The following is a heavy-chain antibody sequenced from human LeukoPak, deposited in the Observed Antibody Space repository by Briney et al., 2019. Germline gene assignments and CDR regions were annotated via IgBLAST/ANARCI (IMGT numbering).Heavy chain of an antibody. J-gene: IGHJ4*02. V-gene: IGHV3-23*01. CDR2: ISGSGGST. Sequence: GGSLRLSCAVSGFTLGTYWMSWVRQAPGKGLEWVSAISGSGGSTYYADSVKGRFTISRDNSKNTLYLQMNSLRAEDTAVYYCAKEDYYDSSGYYPSGDYWGQGTLVTVSS. CDR3: AKEDYYDSSGYYPSGDY. CDR1: GFTLGTYW. D-gene: IGHD3-22*01.